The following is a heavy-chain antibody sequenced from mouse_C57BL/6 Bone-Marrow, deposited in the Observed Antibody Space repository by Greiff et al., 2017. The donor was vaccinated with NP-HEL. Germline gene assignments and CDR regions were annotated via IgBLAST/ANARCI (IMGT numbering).Heavy chain of an antibody. Sequence: QVQLQQSGAELARPGASVKMSCKASGYTFTSYTMHWVKQRPGQGLEWIGYINPSSGYTKYNQKFKDKATLTADKSSSTAYMQLSSLTSEDSAVYYCARGECYYVFSLYFDYWGQGTTLTVSS. V-gene: IGHV1-4*01. CDR2: INPSSGYT. CDR1: GYTFTSYT. D-gene: IGHD1-1*01. CDR3: ARGECYYVFSLYFDY. J-gene: IGHJ2*01.